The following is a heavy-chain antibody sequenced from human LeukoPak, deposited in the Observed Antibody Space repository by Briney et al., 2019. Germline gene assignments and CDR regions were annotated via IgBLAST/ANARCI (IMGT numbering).Heavy chain of an antibody. CDR3: ARGGVAVAAASNYFDY. CDR2: INHSGST. J-gene: IGHJ4*02. CDR1: GGSFSGYY. V-gene: IGHV4-34*01. Sequence: PSGTLSLTCAVYGGSFSGYYWSWIRQPPGKGLEWIGEINHSGSTNYNPSLKSRVTISVDTSKNQFSLKLSSVTAADTAVYYCARGGVAVAAASNYFDYWGQGTLVTVSS. D-gene: IGHD6-19*01.